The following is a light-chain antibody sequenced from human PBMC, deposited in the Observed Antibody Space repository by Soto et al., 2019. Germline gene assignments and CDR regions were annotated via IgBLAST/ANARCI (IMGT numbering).Light chain of an antibody. J-gene: IGKJ4*01. CDR2: AAS. CDR1: QSISSY. Sequence: FQLPQSPSTLSASVGDRVTITCRASQSISSYLNWYQQKPGKAPKLLIYAASSLQSGVPSRFSGSGSGTDFTLTISSLQPEDFATYYCQQSYSTPLTFGGGTKVDIK. V-gene: IGKV1-39*01. CDR3: QQSYSTPLT.